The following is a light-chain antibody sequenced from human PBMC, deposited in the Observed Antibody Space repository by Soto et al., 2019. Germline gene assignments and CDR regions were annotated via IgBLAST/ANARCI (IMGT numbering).Light chain of an antibody. CDR1: QSVSSY. Sequence: EIVLTQSPATLSLSPGERATLSCRASQSVSSYLAWYQQKPGQAPRLLIYDASNSATGIPARFSGSGSGTGFTLTITSLEAEDFAVYYCQQRSNWPPLTFGGGTKVEIK. V-gene: IGKV3-11*01. J-gene: IGKJ4*01. CDR2: DAS. CDR3: QQRSNWPPLT.